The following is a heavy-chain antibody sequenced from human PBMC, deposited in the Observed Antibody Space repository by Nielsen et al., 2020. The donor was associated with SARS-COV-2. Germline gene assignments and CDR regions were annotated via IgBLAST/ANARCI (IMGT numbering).Heavy chain of an antibody. Sequence: SLKISCAASGFTFDDYAMHWVRQAPGKGLEWVSGISWNSGSIGYADSVKGRFTISRDNAKNSLYLQMNSLRAEDTALYYCAKGYDFWSGYLTYYFDYWGQGTLVTVSS. CDR1: GFTFDDYA. CDR2: ISWNSGSI. J-gene: IGHJ4*02. D-gene: IGHD3-3*01. V-gene: IGHV3-9*01. CDR3: AKGYDFWSGYLTYYFDY.